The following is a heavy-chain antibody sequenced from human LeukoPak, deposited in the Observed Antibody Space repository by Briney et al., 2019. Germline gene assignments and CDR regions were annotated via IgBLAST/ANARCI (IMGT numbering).Heavy chain of an antibody. CDR2: IYYSGST. V-gene: IGHV4-30-4*08. D-gene: IGHD2-2*01. J-gene: IGHJ6*03. CDR1: GVSISSGDYY. Sequence: PSETLSLTCTVSGVSISSGDYYWSWIRQPPGKGLEWIGYIYYSGSTYYNPSLKSRVTISVDTSKNQFSLKLSSVTAADTAVHYCAREAIDADYYDHYYMDVWGKGTTVTVSS. CDR3: AREAIDADYYDHYYMDV.